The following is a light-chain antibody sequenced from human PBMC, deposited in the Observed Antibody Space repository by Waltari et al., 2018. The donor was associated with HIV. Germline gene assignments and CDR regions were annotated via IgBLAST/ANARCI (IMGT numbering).Light chain of an antibody. CDR2: GAS. V-gene: IGKV3-15*01. J-gene: IGKJ3*01. CDR3: QQYNNWPPLLN. CDR1: QSVSSN. Sequence: EIVMTQSPATLSVSPGERATLSCRASQSVSSNLAWYQQKPGQAPRLLIYGASTRATGIPARFSGSWSGTEFTITISSLQSEDFAVYYCQQYNNWPPLLNFGPVTKVDI.